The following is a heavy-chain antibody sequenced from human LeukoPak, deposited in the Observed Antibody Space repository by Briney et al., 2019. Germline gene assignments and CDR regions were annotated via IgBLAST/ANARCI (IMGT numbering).Heavy chain of an antibody. V-gene: IGHV3-9*01. Sequence: PGRSLRLSCAASGFTFDDYAMHWVRQAPGKGLEWVSGISWNSGSIVSADSVKGRFTISRDNAKNSLYLQMNSLRAEDTAFYYCAKDPRRGKETMGWYFDLWGRGILVTVSS. CDR1: GFTFDDYA. J-gene: IGHJ2*01. CDR2: ISWNSGSI. D-gene: IGHD2-8*01. CDR3: AKDPRRGKETMGWYFDL.